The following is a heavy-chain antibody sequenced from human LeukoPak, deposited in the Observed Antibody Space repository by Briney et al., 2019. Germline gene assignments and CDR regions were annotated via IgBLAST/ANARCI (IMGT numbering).Heavy chain of an antibody. Sequence: GGSLRLSCAASGFTFRSYWMHWVRQAPGKGLVWVSRINSDGSTTSYADSVKGRFTISRDNAKNTLYLQMNSLRAEDTAVYYCARVLTGSWDWFDPWGQGTLVTVSS. D-gene: IGHD2-8*02. V-gene: IGHV3-74*01. J-gene: IGHJ5*02. CDR1: GFTFRSYW. CDR3: ARVLTGSWDWFDP. CDR2: INSDGSTT.